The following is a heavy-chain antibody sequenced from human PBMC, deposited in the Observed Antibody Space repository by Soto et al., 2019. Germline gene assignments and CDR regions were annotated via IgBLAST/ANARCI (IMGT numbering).Heavy chain of an antibody. D-gene: IGHD6-6*01. J-gene: IGHJ4*02. Sequence: EVQLVESGGGLVQPGGSLRLSCAGSGFTLSTYWVNWVRQAPGKGLEWVANIKQDGSDKNYADSVKGRFTISRDNAKNSVFLEMTSLRAEDTAVYYCAGSSGWIHSHWGQGTQVSVSS. V-gene: IGHV3-7*03. CDR1: GFTLSTYW. CDR2: IKQDGSDK. CDR3: AGSSGWIHSH.